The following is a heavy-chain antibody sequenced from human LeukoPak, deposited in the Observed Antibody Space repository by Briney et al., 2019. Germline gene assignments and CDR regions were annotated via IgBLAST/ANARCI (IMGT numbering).Heavy chain of an antibody. CDR3: AKDSSVAGTGY. Sequence: GGSLRLSCAASGFTFSSYAMSWVRQAQGQGLEWVSAISGSGGSTYYADSVKGRFTISRDNSKNTLYRQMNSLRAEDTAVYYCAKDSSVAGTGYWGQGTLVTVSS. CDR1: GFTFSSYA. J-gene: IGHJ4*02. D-gene: IGHD6-19*01. CDR2: ISGSGGST. V-gene: IGHV3-23*01.